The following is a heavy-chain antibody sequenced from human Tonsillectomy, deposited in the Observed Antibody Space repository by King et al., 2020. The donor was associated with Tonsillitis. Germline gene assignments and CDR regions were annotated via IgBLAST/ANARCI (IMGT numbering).Heavy chain of an antibody. CDR3: ARRLYNGAYQELDY. CDR1: GFTFSSYW. D-gene: IGHD2-8*01. V-gene: IGHV3-74*01. J-gene: IGHJ4*02. Sequence: VQLVESGGGLAQPGGSLRLSCAASGFTFSSYWMHWVRQAPGQGPVWVSRINIDGTTITYADSVQGRYTISRDTAKNTLYLQMNSLRAEDTAVYYCARRLYNGAYQELDYWGQGTLVTVSS. CDR2: INIDGTTI.